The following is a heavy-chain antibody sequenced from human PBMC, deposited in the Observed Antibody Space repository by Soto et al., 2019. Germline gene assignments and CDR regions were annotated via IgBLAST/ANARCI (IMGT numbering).Heavy chain of an antibody. CDR3: ARVVFSELLWFGELLFPDAFDI. CDR1: GYTFTSYG. D-gene: IGHD3-10*01. V-gene: IGHV1-18*01. J-gene: IGHJ3*02. Sequence: ASVKVSCKASGYTFTSYGISGVRQAPGQGQERMGWISAYNGNTNYAQKLQGRVTMTTDTSTSTAYMELRSLRSDDTAVYYCARVVFSELLWFGELLFPDAFDIWGQRTMVTVSS. CDR2: ISAYNGNT.